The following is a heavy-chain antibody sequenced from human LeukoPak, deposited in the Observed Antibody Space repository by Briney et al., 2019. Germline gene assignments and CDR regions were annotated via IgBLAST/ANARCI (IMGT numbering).Heavy chain of an antibody. CDR1: GFTFTAYV. CDR2: ISGTGDIT. Sequence: GGSLRLSCAVSGFTFTAYVMSWVRQAPGKGLEWVSSISGTGDITYYTDSVKGRFTISRDNSRNTLHLQMNSLRAEDTALYYCAKAHLPDYYYMDVWGKGTTVTVSS. J-gene: IGHJ6*03. V-gene: IGHV3-23*01. CDR3: AKAHLPDYYYMDV.